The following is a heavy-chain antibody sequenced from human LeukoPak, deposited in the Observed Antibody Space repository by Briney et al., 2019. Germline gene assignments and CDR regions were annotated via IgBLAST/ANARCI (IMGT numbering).Heavy chain of an antibody. CDR2: ICDGGRS. V-gene: IGHV4-39*02. D-gene: IGHD2-15*01. CDR3: ARDKIVVGVPATPRQAERYYYYGMYV. CDR1: GGSISSSSSY. Sequence: PSETLSPTCTVSGGSISSSSSYWGWIRQPPGKGLEWVGSICDGGRSYYNPSLKRRATISVDTSKNQFSLKLSSVTAADTAVYYCARDKIVVGVPATPRQAERYYYYGMYVWGQGNTVTVSS. J-gene: IGHJ6*01.